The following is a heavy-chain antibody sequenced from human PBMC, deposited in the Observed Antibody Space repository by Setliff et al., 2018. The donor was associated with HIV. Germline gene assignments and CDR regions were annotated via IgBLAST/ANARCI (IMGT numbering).Heavy chain of an antibody. CDR3: ARLVRGGSGHYFDY. D-gene: IGHD3-10*01. J-gene: IGHJ4*02. CDR1: GVTFSSNNYY. V-gene: IGHV4-39*07. Sequence: SETLSLTCAVSGVTFSSNNYYWGWIRQPPGKGLEWIGTVFYSGSTSYSPPLKSRVTISVDTSKNQFSLKLKSVTAADTALYYCARLVRGGSGHYFDYWGQGKWVTVSS. CDR2: VFYSGST.